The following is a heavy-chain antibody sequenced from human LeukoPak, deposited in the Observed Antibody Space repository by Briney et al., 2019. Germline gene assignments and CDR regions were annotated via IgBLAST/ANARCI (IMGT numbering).Heavy chain of an antibody. D-gene: IGHD6-6*01. CDR1: GYTFTGYY. Sequence: ASVKVSCKASGYTFTGYYMHWVRQAPGQGLEWMGWINPNSGGTNYAQKFQGRVTMTRDTSISTAYMELSRLRSDDTAVYYCGRGGRHITARPGWFDPWGQGTLVNVFS. V-gene: IGHV1-2*02. CDR3: GRGGRHITARPGWFDP. CDR2: INPNSGGT. J-gene: IGHJ5*02.